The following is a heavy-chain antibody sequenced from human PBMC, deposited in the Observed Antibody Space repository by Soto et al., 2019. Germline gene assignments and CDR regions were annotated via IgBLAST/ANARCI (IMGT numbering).Heavy chain of an antibody. V-gene: IGHV3-30-3*01. J-gene: IGHJ6*02. D-gene: IGHD2-21*01. CDR3: ARDAGGDSGQSYYYYGMDV. CDR1: GFTFSSYA. Sequence: QVQLVESGGGVVQPGRSLRLSCAASGFTFSSYAMHWVRQAPGKGLEWVAVISYDGSNKYYADSVKGRFTISRDNSKNTLYRQMNSLRAEDTAVYYCARDAGGDSGQSYYYYGMDVWGQGTTVTVSS. CDR2: ISYDGSNK.